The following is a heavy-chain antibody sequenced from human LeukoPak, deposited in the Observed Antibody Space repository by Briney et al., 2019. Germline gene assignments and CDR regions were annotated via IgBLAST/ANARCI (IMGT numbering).Heavy chain of an antibody. CDR3: ARADYARSFMITFGGPVFDY. J-gene: IGHJ4*02. Sequence: GGSLRLSCAASGFTFSSYAMHWVRQAPGKGLEWVAVISYDGSNKYYADSVKGRFTISRDNSKNTLYLQMNSLRAEDTAVYYCARADYARSFMITFGGPVFDYWGQGTLVTVSS. D-gene: IGHD3-16*01. CDR2: ISYDGSNK. CDR1: GFTFSSYA. V-gene: IGHV3-30*04.